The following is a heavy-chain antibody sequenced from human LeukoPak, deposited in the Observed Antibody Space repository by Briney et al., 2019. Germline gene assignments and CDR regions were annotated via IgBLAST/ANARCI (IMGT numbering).Heavy chain of an antibody. CDR1: GYPFSNYW. Sequence: GESLKISCKVSGYPFSNYWIGWVRQMPGKGLEWMGIIYPGDSDSRYSPSFQGQVTISVDKSISTAYLQWSSLRASDTAMYYCARSMTTVTPFDYWGQGTLVTVSS. CDR3: ARSMTTVTPFDY. D-gene: IGHD4-17*01. CDR2: IYPGDSDS. V-gene: IGHV5-51*01. J-gene: IGHJ4*02.